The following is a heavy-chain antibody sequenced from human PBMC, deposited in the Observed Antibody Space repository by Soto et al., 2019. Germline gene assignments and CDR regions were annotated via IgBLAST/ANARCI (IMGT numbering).Heavy chain of an antibody. CDR2: IYYSGST. CDR1: SVALSGDY. J-gene: IGHJ4*02. D-gene: IGHD2-15*01. Sequence: ETRSVAWIGSSVALSGDYRSWIRQRPGKGLEWIGYIYYSGSTNYNPSLKSRVTMSVDTSKNQFSLKLSSATAADTAVYHCARRYGGGFAYWGQGTLVTVS. CDR3: ARRYGGGFAY. V-gene: IGHV4-59*08.